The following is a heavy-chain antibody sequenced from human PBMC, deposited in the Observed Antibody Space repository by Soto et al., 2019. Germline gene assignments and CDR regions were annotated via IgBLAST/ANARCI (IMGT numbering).Heavy chain of an antibody. Sequence: AASVKVSCKASGYTFTDYFIHWVRQAPGQGFEWMGWINPKTRGTNYAQKFQGRVTMTRDTSNSTAYMELRGPTSDDTAVYYCARVTLKAGNLFDPWGQGTLVTLSS. CDR2: INPKTRGT. J-gene: IGHJ5*02. CDR1: GYTFTDYF. CDR3: ARVTLKAGNLFDP. V-gene: IGHV1-2*02.